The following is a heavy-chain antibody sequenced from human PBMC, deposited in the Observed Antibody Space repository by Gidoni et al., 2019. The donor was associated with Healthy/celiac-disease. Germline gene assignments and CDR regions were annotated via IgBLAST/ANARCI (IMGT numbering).Heavy chain of an antibody. CDR2: IYYSGRP. Sequence: QVQLQESGTGLVKHSETLSLTCTVSGGSMSIYYWSWIRQPPGKGLEWIGYIYYSGRPTYNPSPKSRVTISVDTSKNQFPLKLSSVTAADTTVYYCARHASSNDFWSGLDYWGQGTLVTVSS. CDR1: GGSMSIYY. D-gene: IGHD3-3*01. CDR3: ARHASSNDFWSGLDY. J-gene: IGHJ4*02. V-gene: IGHV4-59*08.